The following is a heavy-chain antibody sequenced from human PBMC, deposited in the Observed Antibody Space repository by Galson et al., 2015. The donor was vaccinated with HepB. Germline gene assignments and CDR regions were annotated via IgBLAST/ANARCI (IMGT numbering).Heavy chain of an antibody. CDR1: GFTFSRYS. CDR3: ARDRPRVSSSSSTYYYYYYIDV. D-gene: IGHD6-6*01. Sequence: SLRLSCAASGFTFSRYSMNWVRQAPGKGLEWVSYISSSSSTIYYADSVKGRFTISRDNAKNSLYLQMNSLRDEDTAVYYCARDRPRVSSSSSTYYYYYYIDVWGKGTTVTVSS. V-gene: IGHV3-48*02. CDR2: ISSSSSTI. J-gene: IGHJ6*03.